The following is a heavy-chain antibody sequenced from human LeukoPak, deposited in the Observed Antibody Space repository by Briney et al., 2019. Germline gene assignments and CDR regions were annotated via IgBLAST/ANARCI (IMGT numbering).Heavy chain of an antibody. CDR1: GFTFSTYS. CDR3: ARDRDWAFDY. CDR2: IRSSDRAI. Sequence: GGSLRLSRVASGFTFSTYSMNWVRQAPGKGLEWVSYIRSSDRAIYYADSVTGRFTISRDNAKNSLYLQMHSLRDEDTAVYYCARDRDWAFDYWGQGTLVTVSS. V-gene: IGHV3-48*02. J-gene: IGHJ4*02. D-gene: IGHD3-9*01.